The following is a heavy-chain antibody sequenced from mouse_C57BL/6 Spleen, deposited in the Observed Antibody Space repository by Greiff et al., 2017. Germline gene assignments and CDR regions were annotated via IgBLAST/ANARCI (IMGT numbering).Heavy chain of an antibody. CDR2: INPTYGTT. J-gene: IGHJ4*01. Sequence: EVQLVESGPELVKPGASVKISCKASGYSFTDYYMNWVQQSTGKSLEWIGVINPTYGTTSYNQKFKGKATLTVDQSSSTAYMQLNSLTSEDTAVYYCARLGYDYDGRHMDYWGQGTSGTVAS. CDR3: ARLGYDYDGRHMDY. V-gene: IGHV1-39*01. D-gene: IGHD2-4*01. CDR1: GYSFTDYY.